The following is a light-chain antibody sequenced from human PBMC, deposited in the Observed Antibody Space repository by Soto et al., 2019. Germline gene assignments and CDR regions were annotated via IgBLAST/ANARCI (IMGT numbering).Light chain of an antibody. CDR1: QSVSSN. CDR2: GAS. CDR3: HQYGRSRPIT. V-gene: IGKV3-20*01. J-gene: IGKJ5*01. Sequence: EIVMTRSPATLSVSPGERATLSCRASQSVSSNLAWYQQKPGQAPRLLIFGASSRATGIPDRFSGSGSGTDFTLTISRLEPEDFAVYYCHQYGRSRPITFGQGTRLEIK.